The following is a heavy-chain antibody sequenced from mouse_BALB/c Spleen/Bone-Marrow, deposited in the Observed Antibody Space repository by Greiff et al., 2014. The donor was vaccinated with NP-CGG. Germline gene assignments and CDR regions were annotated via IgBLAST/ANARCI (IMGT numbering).Heavy chain of an antibody. D-gene: IGHD1-2*01. Sequence: EVQLVESGAELVKPGASVKLSCTASGFNMKDTYMHWVKQRPEQGLEWIGRIDPANGNTKYDPKFQGKATITADTSSNTAYLQLSSLTSEDTAVYYCAVYYYGYYFDYWGQGTTLTVSS. CDR1: GFNMKDTY. V-gene: IGHV14-3*02. CDR2: IDPANGNT. CDR3: AVYYYGYYFDY. J-gene: IGHJ2*01.